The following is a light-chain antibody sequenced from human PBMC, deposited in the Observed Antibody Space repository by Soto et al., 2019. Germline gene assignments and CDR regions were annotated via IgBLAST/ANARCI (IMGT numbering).Light chain of an antibody. J-gene: IGLJ1*01. CDR1: SSDIGDYNY. Sequence: QSALTQPASVSGSPGQSIAISCTGTSSDIGDYNYVSWYQQHPVKAPKLIIYDVSNRPSGVSDRFSSFNSVNTASLTISGLQAEDKADYYCSSYTSSSTPYVFGTGTKVTVL. CDR2: DVS. V-gene: IGLV2-14*01. CDR3: SSYTSSSTPYV.